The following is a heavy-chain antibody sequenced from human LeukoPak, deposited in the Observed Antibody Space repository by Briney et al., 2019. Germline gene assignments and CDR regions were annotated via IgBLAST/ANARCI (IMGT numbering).Heavy chain of an antibody. D-gene: IGHD3-3*01. CDR3: ARMYYDFWSGYYDY. CDR2: ISSNGGST. Sequence: PGGSLRLSCAASGFTFSSYAMHWVRQAPGKGPEYVSAISSNGGSTYYANSVKGRFTISRDNSKNTLYLQMGSLRAEDMAVYYCARMYYDFWSGYYDYWGQGTLVTVSS. CDR1: GFTFSSYA. J-gene: IGHJ4*02. V-gene: IGHV3-64*01.